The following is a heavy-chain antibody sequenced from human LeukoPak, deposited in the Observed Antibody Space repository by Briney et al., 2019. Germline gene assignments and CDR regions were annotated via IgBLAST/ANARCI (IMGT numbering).Heavy chain of an antibody. V-gene: IGHV3-30*04. CDR1: GFTFSSYA. CDR3: AREAIVGATVDAFDI. J-gene: IGHJ3*02. CDR2: ISYDGSNK. D-gene: IGHD1-26*01. Sequence: GRSLRLSCAASGFTFSSYAMHWVRQAPGKGLEWVAVISYDGSNKYYADSVKGRFTISRDNSKNTLYLQMNSLRAEDTAVYYCAREAIVGATVDAFDIWGQGTMVTVSS.